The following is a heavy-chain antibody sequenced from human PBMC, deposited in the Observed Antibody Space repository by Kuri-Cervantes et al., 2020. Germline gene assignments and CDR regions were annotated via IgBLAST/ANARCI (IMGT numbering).Heavy chain of an antibody. V-gene: IGHV3-30*03. Sequence: RGSLRLSCAAYGFTFSSYGMHWVRQAPGKGLEWVAVISYDGSNKYYADSVKGRFTISRDNSKNTLYLQMNSLRAEDTAVYYCARDGGSTSWYLFEYWGQGTLVTVSS. CDR3: ARDGGSTSWYLFEY. CDR2: ISYDGSNK. CDR1: GFTFSSYG. D-gene: IGHD6-13*01. J-gene: IGHJ4*02.